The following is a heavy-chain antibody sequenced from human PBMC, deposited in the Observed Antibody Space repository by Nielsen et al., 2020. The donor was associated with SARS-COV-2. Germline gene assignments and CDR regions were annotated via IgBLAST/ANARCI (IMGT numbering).Heavy chain of an antibody. CDR2: INPNSGGT. CDR3: ARDPRDYYDSSGHNHDY. D-gene: IGHD3-22*01. Sequence: ASVKVSCKASGYTFTGYYMHWVRQAPGQGLEWMGRINPNSGGTNYAQKFQGRVTMTRDTSISTAYMELSRLRSDDTAVYYCARDPRDYYDSSGHNHDYWGQGTLVTVSS. CDR1: GYTFTGYY. J-gene: IGHJ4*02. V-gene: IGHV1-2*06.